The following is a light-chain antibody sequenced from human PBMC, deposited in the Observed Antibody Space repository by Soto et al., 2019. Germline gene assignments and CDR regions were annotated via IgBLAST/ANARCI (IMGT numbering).Light chain of an antibody. CDR2: AAS. CDR1: QGVSSW. V-gene: IGKV1D-12*01. J-gene: IGKJ4*01. Sequence: DIHLTQSPSSVSASVGDRVTITCRASQGVSSWLGWYQQKPGEAPKLLIYAASSSQSGVPSRFSGSGFGTEFTLTINSLQPEDFATYYCQQANSFPLTFGGGTKVEIK. CDR3: QQANSFPLT.